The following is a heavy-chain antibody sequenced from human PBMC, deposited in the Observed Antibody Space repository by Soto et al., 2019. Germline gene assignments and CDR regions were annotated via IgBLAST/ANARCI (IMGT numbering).Heavy chain of an antibody. D-gene: IGHD7-27*01. Sequence: TLSLTCAVSGGSISSGGYSWSWIRQPPGKGLEWIGYIYHSGSTYYNPSLKSRGTISVDRSKNQFSLKLSSVTAADTAVYYCARGKTGDWDYYYGMDVWGQGTTVTVSS. CDR3: ARGKTGDWDYYYGMDV. CDR1: GGSISSGGYS. V-gene: IGHV4-30-2*01. J-gene: IGHJ6*02. CDR2: IYHSGST.